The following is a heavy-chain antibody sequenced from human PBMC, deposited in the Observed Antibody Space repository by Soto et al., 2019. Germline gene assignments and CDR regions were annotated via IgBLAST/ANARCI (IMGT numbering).Heavy chain of an antibody. V-gene: IGHV4-31*03. Sequence: TLSVTFTVSGVSISGCVYYWSCIRQHPWKGLEWIGYIYYSVSTYYNPSLKSRVTISVDTSKNQFSLKLSSVTAADTAVYYCARGDLHLSLDYWGQGTMVTVSS. CDR2: IYYSVST. CDR3: ARGDLHLSLDY. J-gene: IGHJ4*02. CDR1: GVSISGCVYY. D-gene: IGHD2-21*02.